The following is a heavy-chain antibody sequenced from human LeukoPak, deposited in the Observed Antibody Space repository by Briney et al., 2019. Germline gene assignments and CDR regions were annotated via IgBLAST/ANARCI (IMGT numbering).Heavy chain of an antibody. CDR2: LYRGGTS. Sequence: PGGSLRLSCAASGFTLSTNYMSWVRQAPGKGLEWVSVLYRGGTSYYTDSVKGRFTISRDNSKNTLFLQMNSLRVEDTAVYYCAGGTPGIAAAVDPWGQGTLVTVSS. D-gene: IGHD6-13*01. J-gene: IGHJ5*02. V-gene: IGHV3-53*01. CDR3: AGGTPGIAAAVDP. CDR1: GFTLSTNY.